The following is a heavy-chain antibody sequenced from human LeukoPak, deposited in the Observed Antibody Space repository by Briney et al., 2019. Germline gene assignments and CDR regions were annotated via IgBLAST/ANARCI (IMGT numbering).Heavy chain of an antibody. Sequence: PSETLSLTCAVSGGSISSGGYSWSWIRQPPGKGLEWIGYIFYSGTTSYNPSLKSRLTISVDTSKNQFSLKLTSVTAADTAIYYCARHYSSGWDLDYWGQGTLVTVSS. J-gene: IGHJ4*02. CDR2: IFYSGTT. CDR3: ARHYSSGWDLDY. D-gene: IGHD6-19*01. V-gene: IGHV4-61*08. CDR1: GGSISSGGYS.